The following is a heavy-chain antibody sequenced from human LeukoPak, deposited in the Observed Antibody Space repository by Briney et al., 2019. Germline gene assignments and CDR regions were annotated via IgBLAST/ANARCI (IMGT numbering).Heavy chain of an antibody. CDR3: ARGGRDGYNCFDY. D-gene: IGHD5-24*01. CDR1: GGTFSSYA. V-gene: IGHV1-69*04. Sequence: ASVKVSCKASGGTFSSYAISWVRQAPGQGLEWMGRIIPILGIANYAQKFQGRVTITADKSTSTAYMELSSLRSEDTAVYYCARGGRDGYNCFDYWGQGTLVIVSS. J-gene: IGHJ4*02. CDR2: IIPILGIA.